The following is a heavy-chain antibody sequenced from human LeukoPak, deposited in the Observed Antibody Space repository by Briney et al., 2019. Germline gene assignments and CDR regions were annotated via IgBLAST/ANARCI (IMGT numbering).Heavy chain of an antibody. D-gene: IGHD3-16*02. J-gene: IGHJ4*02. CDR2: IYYSGST. CDR3: ARSPEGDYVWGSYRPAIVLFDY. V-gene: IGHV4-59*01. Sequence: SETLSLTCTVSGGSISSYYWSWIRQPPGKGLEWIGYIYYSGSTSYNPSLKSRVTISVDTSKNQFSLKLSSVTAADTAVYYCARSPEGDYVWGSYRPAIVLFDYWGQGTLVTVSS. CDR1: GGSISSYY.